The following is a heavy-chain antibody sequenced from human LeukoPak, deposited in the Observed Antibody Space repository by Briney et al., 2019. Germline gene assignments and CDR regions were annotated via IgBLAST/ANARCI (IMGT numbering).Heavy chain of an antibody. Sequence: PGESLKISCKGSGYSFTSDWIARVRQMPEKGLEWMGIINPGDSDTRYSPSFQGQVTISVDKSISTAYLQWSSLKASDTAMYYCATYAGTSSKFFHHWGQGTLVTVSS. CDR1: GYSFTSDW. J-gene: IGHJ1*01. CDR3: ATYAGTSSKFFHH. D-gene: IGHD3-10*01. V-gene: IGHV5-51*01. CDR2: INPGDSDT.